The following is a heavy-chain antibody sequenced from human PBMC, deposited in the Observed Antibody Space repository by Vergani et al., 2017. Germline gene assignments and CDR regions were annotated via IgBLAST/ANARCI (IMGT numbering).Heavy chain of an antibody. CDR2: IIPIFGTA. V-gene: IGHV1-69*13. CDR3: ARDHXTGDFDWLLSPLDY. CDR1: GGTFSSYA. D-gene: IGHD3-9*01. J-gene: IGHJ4*02. Sequence: QVQLVQSGAEVKKPGSSVKVSCKASGGTFSSYAISWVRQAPGQGLEWMGRIIPIFGTANYAQKFQGRVTITADESTSTAYMELSSLRSEDTAVYYCARDHXTGDFDWLLSPLDYWGQGTLVTVSS.